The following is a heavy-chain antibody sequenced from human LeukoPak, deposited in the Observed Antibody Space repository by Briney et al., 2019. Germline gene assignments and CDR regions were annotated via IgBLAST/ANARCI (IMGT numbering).Heavy chain of an antibody. Sequence: GGSLRLSCAASGFTFSSYGMHWVRQAPGKGLEWVAVISYDGSNKYYADSVKGRFTISRDNSKNTLYLQMNSLRAEDTAVYYCAKVGGIAAAGTYYWGQGTLVTVSS. V-gene: IGHV3-30*18. J-gene: IGHJ4*02. CDR1: GFTFSSYG. CDR2: ISYDGSNK. D-gene: IGHD6-13*01. CDR3: AKVGGIAAAGTYY.